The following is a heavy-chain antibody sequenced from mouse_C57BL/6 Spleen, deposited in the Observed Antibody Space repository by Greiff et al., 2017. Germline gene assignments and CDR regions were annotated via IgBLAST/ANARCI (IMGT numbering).Heavy chain of an antibody. Sequence: QVQLQQSGAELARPGASVKLSCKASVYTFTSYGISWVKQRTGQGLEWIGEIYPRSGNTYYNEKFKGKATLTADKSSSTAYMELRSLTSEDSAVYFCARGLYSNYLYYYAMDYWGQGTSVTVSS. CDR3: ARGLYSNYLYYYAMDY. J-gene: IGHJ4*01. CDR2: IYPRSGNT. V-gene: IGHV1-81*01. CDR1: VYTFTSYG. D-gene: IGHD2-5*01.